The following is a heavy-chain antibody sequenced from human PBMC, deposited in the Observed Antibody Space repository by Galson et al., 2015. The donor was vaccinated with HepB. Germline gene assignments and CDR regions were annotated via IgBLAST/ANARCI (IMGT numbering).Heavy chain of an antibody. V-gene: IGHV3-15*01. Sequence: SLRLSCAASGFTFSNAWMSWVRQAPGQGLEWVGRLNSKAAGGTADYAAPVKGRFTISRDDSKDTRYLQMNSLRSEDTAVYYCTTGSSFSTLTRAEDYWGQGTLVTVAS. CDR2: LNSKAAGGTA. D-gene: IGHD4-17*01. CDR1: GFTFSNAW. J-gene: IGHJ4*02. CDR3: TTGSSFSTLTRAEDY.